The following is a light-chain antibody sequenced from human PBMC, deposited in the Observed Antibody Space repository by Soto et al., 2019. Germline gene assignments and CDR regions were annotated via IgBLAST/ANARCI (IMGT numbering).Light chain of an antibody. CDR3: QQYNSYSRT. CDR1: QSISSW. J-gene: IGKJ1*01. CDR2: DAP. V-gene: IGKV1-5*01. Sequence: DIQMTQSPSTLSASVVDRVSITCRASQSISSWLAWYQQKPGKAPKLLIYDAPSLESGVPSRFSGSGSGTEFTLTISSLQPDDFATYYCQQYNSYSRTFGQGTKVDIK.